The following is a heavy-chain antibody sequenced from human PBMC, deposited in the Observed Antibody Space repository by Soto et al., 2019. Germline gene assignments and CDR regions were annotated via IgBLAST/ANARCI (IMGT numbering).Heavy chain of an antibody. Sequence: EVQLLESGGGLVQPGGSLRLSCAASGFTFSSYAMNWVRQAPGKGLEWVSGISASGSSIYYADSVKGRFTISRDNSKNTLYLQVNTLRAEDTAFYYCAKEGDIVPTMHYYFDYWGHGTLVTVSS. CDR3: AKEGDIVPTMHYYFDY. D-gene: IGHD5-12*01. V-gene: IGHV3-23*01. CDR2: ISASGSSI. CDR1: GFTFSSYA. J-gene: IGHJ4*01.